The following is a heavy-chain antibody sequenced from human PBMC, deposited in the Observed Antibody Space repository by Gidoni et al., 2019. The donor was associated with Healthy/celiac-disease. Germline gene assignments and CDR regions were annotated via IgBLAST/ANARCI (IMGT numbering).Heavy chain of an antibody. CDR3: AREVVDYGDGPFDY. CDR1: GGSISRGSYY. D-gene: IGHD4-17*01. J-gene: IGHJ4*02. CDR2: IYTSGST. V-gene: IGHV4-61*02. Sequence: QVQLQESGPGLVKPSQTLSLTCTVSGGSISRGSYYWSWIRQPAGKGLEWIGRIYTSGSTNYNPSLKSRVTISVDTSKNQFSLKLSSVTAADTAVYYCAREVVDYGDGPFDYWGQGTLVTVSS.